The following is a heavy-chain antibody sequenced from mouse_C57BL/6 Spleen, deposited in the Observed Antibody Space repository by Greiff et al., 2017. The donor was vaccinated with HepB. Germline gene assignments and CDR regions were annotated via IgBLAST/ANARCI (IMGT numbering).Heavy chain of an antibody. D-gene: IGHD2-5*01. CDR2: IDPSDSET. Sequence: VQLQESGAELVRPGSSVKLSCKASGYTFTSYWMHWVKQRPIQGLEWIGNIDPSDSETHYNQKFKDKATLTVDKSSSTAYMQLSSLTSEDSAVYYCARTYYSNWDMDYWGQGTSVTVSS. J-gene: IGHJ4*01. CDR3: ARTYYSNWDMDY. CDR1: GYTFTSYW. V-gene: IGHV1-52*01.